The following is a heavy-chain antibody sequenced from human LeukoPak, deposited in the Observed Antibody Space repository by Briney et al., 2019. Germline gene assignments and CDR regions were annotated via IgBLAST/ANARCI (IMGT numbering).Heavy chain of an antibody. Sequence: ASVKVSCKASGYTFTSYAMNWVRQAPGQGLEWMGWINTNTGNPTYAQGFTGRFVFSLDTSVSTAYLQISSLKAEDTAVYYCARDLLRYDSSGYYPYWGQGTLVTVSS. CDR1: GYTFTSYA. D-gene: IGHD3-22*01. J-gene: IGHJ4*02. CDR2: INTNTGNP. V-gene: IGHV7-4-1*02. CDR3: ARDLLRYDSSGYYPY.